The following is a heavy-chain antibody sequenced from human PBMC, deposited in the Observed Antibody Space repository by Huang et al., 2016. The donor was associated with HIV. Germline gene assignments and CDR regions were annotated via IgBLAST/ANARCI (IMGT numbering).Heavy chain of an antibody. J-gene: IGHJ1*01. Sequence: QVHLQESGPGLVKPSQTLSLTCTVSGGSISSGGYYWTWIRHPPGKGLEWIGYIYFSGSTYYNPSRKSRVTISVDTSKNQVSLKVTSMTAADTAVYYCGRFSYYSDSTISQYLQLWGQGALVTVSS. CDR3: GRFSYYSDSTISQYLQL. CDR2: IYFSGST. D-gene: IGHD3-22*01. CDR1: GGSISSGGYY. V-gene: IGHV4-30-4*08.